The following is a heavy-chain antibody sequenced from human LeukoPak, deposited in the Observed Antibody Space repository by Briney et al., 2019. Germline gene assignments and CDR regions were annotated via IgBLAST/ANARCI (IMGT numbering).Heavy chain of an antibody. J-gene: IGHJ4*02. V-gene: IGHV1-69*05. CDR1: GGTFSSYA. CDR2: IIPIFGTV. D-gene: IGHD5-12*01. CDR3: ARAPIKGSYFDY. Sequence: SVKVSCKASGGTFSSYAISWVRQAPGQGLEWMGGIIPIFGTVNYAQKFQGRVTITTDESTSTAYMELSSLRSEDTAVYYCARAPIKGSYFDYWGQGTLVTVSS.